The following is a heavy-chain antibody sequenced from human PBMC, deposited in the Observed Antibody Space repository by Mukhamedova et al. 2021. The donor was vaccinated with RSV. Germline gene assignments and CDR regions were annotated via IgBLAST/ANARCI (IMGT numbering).Heavy chain of an antibody. D-gene: IGHD6-19*01. CDR2: INPNSGGT. Sequence: GQGLEWMGWINPNSGGTNYAQKFQGRVTMTRDTSISTAYMELSRLRSEDTAVYYCARLYSSGWSEYYFDYWGQGTLVTVSS. V-gene: IGHV1-2*02. CDR3: ARLYSSGWSEYYFDY. J-gene: IGHJ4*02.